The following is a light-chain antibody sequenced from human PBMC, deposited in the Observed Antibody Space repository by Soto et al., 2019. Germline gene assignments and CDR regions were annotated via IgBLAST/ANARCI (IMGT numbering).Light chain of an antibody. Sequence: DIQMTQSPATLSASVGDRVTITCRASQSISSWLAWYQQKPGKAPMLLIYDASNVESGVPSRLSSSGSGTECTVTIISLQPDDFATYFCQQYNSYSPWTFGQGTKVEIK. CDR1: QSISSW. CDR3: QQYNSYSPWT. J-gene: IGKJ1*01. CDR2: DAS. V-gene: IGKV1-5*01.